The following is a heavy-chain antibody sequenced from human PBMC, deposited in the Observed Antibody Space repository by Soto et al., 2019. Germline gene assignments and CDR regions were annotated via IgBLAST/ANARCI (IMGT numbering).Heavy chain of an antibody. D-gene: IGHD2-21*02. V-gene: IGHV1-58*01. CDR3: AAELGAAYCGGDCYLR. CDR1: GFTFTSSA. J-gene: IGHJ4*02. Sequence: SVKVSCKASGFTFTSSAVQWVRQARGQRLEWIGWIVVGSGNTNYAQKFQERVTITRDMSTSTAYMELSSLRSEDTAVYYCAAELGAAYCGGDCYLRWGQGTLVTVSS. CDR2: IVVGSGNT.